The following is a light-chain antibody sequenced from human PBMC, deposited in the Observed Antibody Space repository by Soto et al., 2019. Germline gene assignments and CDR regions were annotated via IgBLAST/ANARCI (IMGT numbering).Light chain of an antibody. J-gene: IGLJ2*01. Sequence: QSVLTQPASVAGSPGQSITISCTGTSSDIGTYDLVSWYHHHPGKAPKQMIYEVNQRPSGVSNRFSASKSGNTSSLTISGVQAEDEADYYCCSYAGSSIFVVFGGGTKLPVL. CDR1: SSDIGTYDL. CDR3: CSYAGSSIFVV. CDR2: EVN. V-gene: IGLV2-23*02.